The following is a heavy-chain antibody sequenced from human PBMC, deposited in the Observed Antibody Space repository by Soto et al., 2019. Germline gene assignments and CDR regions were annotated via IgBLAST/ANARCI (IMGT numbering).Heavy chain of an antibody. J-gene: IGHJ4*02. V-gene: IGHV3-30*04. D-gene: IGHD2-21*02. CDR3: APNWGGGDLPY. CDR1: GFTFSSYA. CDR2: ISYDGSNK. Sequence: QVQLVESGGGVVQPGRSLRLSCAASGFTFSSYAMHWVRQAPGKGLEWVAVISYDGSNKYYADSVKGRFTISRDNSKNTLYMQMNSMRAEDTAVYYCAPNWGGGDLPYWGQGTLVTVSS.